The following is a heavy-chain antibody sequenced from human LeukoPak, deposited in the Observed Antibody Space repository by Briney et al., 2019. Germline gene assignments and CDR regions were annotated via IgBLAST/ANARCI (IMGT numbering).Heavy chain of an antibody. CDR3: ARALVVPAAPIDAFDI. V-gene: IGHV1-2*02. Sequence: ASVKVSCKASGYTFTGYYMHWVRQAPGQGLEWMGWINPNSGGTDYAQKFQGRVTMTRDTSISTAYMELSRLRSDDTAVYYCARALVVPAAPIDAFDIWGQGTMVTVSS. CDR2: INPNSGGT. D-gene: IGHD2-2*01. J-gene: IGHJ3*02. CDR1: GYTFTGYY.